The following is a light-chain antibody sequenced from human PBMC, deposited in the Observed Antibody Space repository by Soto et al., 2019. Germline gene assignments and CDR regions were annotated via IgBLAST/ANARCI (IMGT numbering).Light chain of an antibody. V-gene: IGKV4-1*01. J-gene: IGKJ2*01. CDR2: WSS. CDR3: QKYYSIPT. Sequence: DIVMTQSPDSLAVSLGERATINCKSSQSVLYSSNNKNYLTWYQQKPGQPPKLLIYWSSTRESGVPDRFSGSGSGTDFTLTISSLQAEDVAVYYCQKYYSIPTFGQGTKLEIK. CDR1: QSVLYSSNNKNY.